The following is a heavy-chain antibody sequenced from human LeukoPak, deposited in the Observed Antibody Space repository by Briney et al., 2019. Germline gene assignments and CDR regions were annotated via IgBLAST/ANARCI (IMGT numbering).Heavy chain of an antibody. Sequence: PSETLSLTCAAYGGSFSGYYWSWIRQPPGKGLEWIGEINHSGSTNYNPSLKSRVTISVDTSKNQFSLKLSSVTAADTAVYYCARLGWLQTQPRLDYWGQGTLVTVSS. CDR3: ARLGWLQTQPRLDY. CDR1: GGSFSGYY. CDR2: INHSGST. V-gene: IGHV4-34*01. J-gene: IGHJ4*02. D-gene: IGHD5-24*01.